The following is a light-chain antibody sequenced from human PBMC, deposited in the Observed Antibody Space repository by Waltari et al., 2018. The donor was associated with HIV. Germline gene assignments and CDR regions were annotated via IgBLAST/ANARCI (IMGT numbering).Light chain of an antibody. CDR2: GAS. CDR3: KQYGSIPWM. V-gene: IGKV3-20*01. J-gene: IGKJ1*01. CDR1: QSVGSSY. Sequence: EVVVTPSPGTLSLSPGETATLSCSASQSVGSSYLAWCQQTPGQAPRLVIHGASTRTTGIPDRISGSGSGTDVSRSISCLEPEDAAVHCCKQYGSIPWMFGQGTHVESK.